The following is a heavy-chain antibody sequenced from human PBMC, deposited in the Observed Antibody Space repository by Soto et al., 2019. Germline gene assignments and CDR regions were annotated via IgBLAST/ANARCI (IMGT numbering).Heavy chain of an antibody. CDR2: INSDGRST. D-gene: IGHD2-21*02. J-gene: IGHJ4*02. Sequence: PGGSLRLSCAASGFTFSSYWMHWVRQAPGKGLVWASRINSDGRSTSYADSVKGRFTISRDNSKNTLYLQVGSLRAEDMAVYYCARSGLPFDYWGQGTLVTSPQ. V-gene: IGHV3-74*01. CDR1: GFTFSSYW. CDR3: ARSGLPFDY.